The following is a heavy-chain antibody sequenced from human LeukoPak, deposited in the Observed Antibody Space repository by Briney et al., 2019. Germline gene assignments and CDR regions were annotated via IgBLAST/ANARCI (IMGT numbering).Heavy chain of an antibody. CDR3: VRGGRVVKSLFGMDV. D-gene: IGHD2-15*01. V-gene: IGHV4-59*01. CDR2: ISYSGST. J-gene: IGHJ6*02. CDR1: GGSISTSY. Sequence: PSETLSLTCTVSGGSISTSYWCWIRQSPGKGLECIGYISYSGSTNYNPSLKSRVTISVDRLKNQFSLKLSSVAAADTAVYYCVRGGRVVKSLFGMDVGGQGNTVTVSS.